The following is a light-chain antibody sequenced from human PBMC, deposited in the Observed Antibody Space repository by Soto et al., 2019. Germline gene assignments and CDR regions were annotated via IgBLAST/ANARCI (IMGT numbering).Light chain of an antibody. J-gene: IGKJ1*01. CDR1: QDIATY. Sequence: DIQMTQSPSSLSASVGNRVTITCQASQDIATYLNWYQQKPGKAPNLLIYDASNLETGVPSRFSGGGSGTHFTFTISNLQPEDIATYYCQHNNGYSWTFGQGTKVDIK. V-gene: IGKV1-33*01. CDR2: DAS. CDR3: QHNNGYSWT.